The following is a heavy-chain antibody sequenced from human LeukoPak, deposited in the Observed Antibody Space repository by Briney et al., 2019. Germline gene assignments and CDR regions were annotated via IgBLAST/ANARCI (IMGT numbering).Heavy chain of an antibody. CDR1: GFTFSNHW. Sequence: GGSLRLSCAASGFTFSNHWMTWVRQTPGKGLEVVANINQDGSGKYYVDSVKGRFTISRDSAKNSLFLQMNGLRVEDTAVLYCARDQYDTWSRRGNFDSWGQGTLVIVSS. J-gene: IGHJ4*02. V-gene: IGHV3-7*03. CDR3: ARDQYDTWSRRGNFDS. CDR2: INQDGSGK. D-gene: IGHD3-3*01.